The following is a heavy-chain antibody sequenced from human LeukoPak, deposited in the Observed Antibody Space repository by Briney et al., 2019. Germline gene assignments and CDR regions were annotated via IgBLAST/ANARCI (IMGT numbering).Heavy chain of an antibody. CDR1: GFSINNYW. J-gene: IGHJ6*02. CDR3: ARVMEDASSQPLDV. Sequence: PGGSLRLSCAVSGFSINNYWMTWYRQAPGKGLECVAHIKGDASEKYYLDSVKGRFTISRDNAENSLYLQMNSLRAEDTAVYYCARVMEDASSQPLDVWGQGTTVTVSS. D-gene: IGHD1-14*01. V-gene: IGHV3-7*01. CDR2: IKGDASEK.